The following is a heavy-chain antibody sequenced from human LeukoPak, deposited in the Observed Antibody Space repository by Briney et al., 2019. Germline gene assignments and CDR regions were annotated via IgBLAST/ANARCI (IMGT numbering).Heavy chain of an antibody. CDR3: AKIGSSHDFDY. CDR1: GYTFTVYF. D-gene: IGHD1-26*01. Sequence: ASVKVSCKASGYTFTVYFIHWVRQAPGQGLEWMGRINPNSGATDYAQKFQGRVTMTRDTSISTAYMELSSLKSDDTAVYYCAKIGSSHDFDYWGQGTLITVSS. CDR2: INPNSGAT. J-gene: IGHJ4*02. V-gene: IGHV1-2*06.